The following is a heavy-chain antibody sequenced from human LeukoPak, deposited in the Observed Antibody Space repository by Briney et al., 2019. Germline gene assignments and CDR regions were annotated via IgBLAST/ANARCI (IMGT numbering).Heavy chain of an antibody. CDR3: AKDQRRESPHYLDS. Sequence: GGSLRLSCTASGFTFSNFAMNWVRQTPGKGLEWVSGISASGGSTYYADSVRGRFTISRDNSKNTLYVQMNSLRDEDTAVYYCAKDQRRESPHYLDSWGQGTLVTVSS. J-gene: IGHJ4*02. V-gene: IGHV3-23*01. CDR1: GFTFSNFA. CDR2: ISASGGST.